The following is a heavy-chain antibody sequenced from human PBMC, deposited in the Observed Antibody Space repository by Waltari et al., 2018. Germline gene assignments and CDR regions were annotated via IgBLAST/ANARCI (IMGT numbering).Heavy chain of an antibody. D-gene: IGHD1-26*01. V-gene: IGHV4-59*08. CDR2: IYYSGST. Sequence: QVQLQESGPGLVKPSETLSLTCTVSGGSISSYYWNWIRQPPGKGLEWIGYIYYSGSTNCNPSRTSRVTLSLDTSKNQFSLKLSAVTAADTAVYFCARSYSTAPFDYWGQGTLVTVSS. CDR3: ARSYSTAPFDY. CDR1: GGSISSYY. J-gene: IGHJ4*02.